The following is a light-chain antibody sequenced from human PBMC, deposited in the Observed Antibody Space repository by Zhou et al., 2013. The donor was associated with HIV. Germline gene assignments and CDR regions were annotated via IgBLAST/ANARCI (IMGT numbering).Light chain of an antibody. J-gene: IGKJ2*01. CDR2: GAS. CDR1: QSVSSY. V-gene: IGKV3-11*01. CDR3: QQYNDWPYT. Sequence: EIVLTQSPATLSLSPGERATLSCRASQSVSSYLAWYQQKPGQAPRLLIYGASTRATSIPARFSGSGSGTDFTLTISSLQPEDFAVYYCQQYNDWPYTFGQGTKVEIK.